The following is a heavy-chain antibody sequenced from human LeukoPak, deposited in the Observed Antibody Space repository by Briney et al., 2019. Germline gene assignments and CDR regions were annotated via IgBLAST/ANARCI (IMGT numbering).Heavy chain of an antibody. V-gene: IGHV4-34*01. CDR3: ARGEAGWFDP. Sequence: SETLSLTCGVYGGSISGDYWSWIRQPPGKGLEWIAEIHHSGSANYNPSLKSRVTISIDTSKNQFSLKLNSVTAADTAVYYCARGEAGWFDPWGQGTLVTVSS. CDR1: GGSISGDY. D-gene: IGHD6-19*01. CDR2: IHHSGSA. J-gene: IGHJ5*02.